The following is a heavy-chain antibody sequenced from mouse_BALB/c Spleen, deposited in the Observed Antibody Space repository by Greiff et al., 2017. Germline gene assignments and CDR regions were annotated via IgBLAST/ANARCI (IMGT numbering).Heavy chain of an antibody. CDR2: ISSGGSYT. Sequence: EVKVVESGGGLVKPGGSLKLSCAASGFTFSSYAMSWVRQSPEKRLEWVAEISSGGSYTYYPDTVTGRFTISRDNAKNTLYLEMSSLRSEDTAMYYCASDYGYPFAYWGQGTLVTVSA. V-gene: IGHV5-9-4*01. J-gene: IGHJ3*01. CDR3: ASDYGYPFAY. D-gene: IGHD1-2*01. CDR1: GFTFSSYA.